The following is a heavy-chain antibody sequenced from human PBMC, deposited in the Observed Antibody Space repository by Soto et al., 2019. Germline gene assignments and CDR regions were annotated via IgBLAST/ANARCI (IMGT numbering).Heavy chain of an antibody. J-gene: IGHJ4*02. D-gene: IGHD3-3*01. Sequence: ASVKVSCKASGYTFTDYYMHWVRQAPGQGLEWMGWINPNSGGTNYAQKFQGWVTMTRDTSISTAYMELSRLRSDDTAVYYCAIPHYDFWSGLYYWGQGTLVTASS. CDR3: AIPHYDFWSGLYY. V-gene: IGHV1-2*04. CDR2: INPNSGGT. CDR1: GYTFTDYY.